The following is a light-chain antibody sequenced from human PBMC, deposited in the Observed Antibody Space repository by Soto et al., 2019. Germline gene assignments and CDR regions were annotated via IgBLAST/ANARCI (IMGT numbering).Light chain of an antibody. CDR2: AAS. CDR1: QGISSY. J-gene: IGKJ1*01. Sequence: AIRMTQSPSSLSASTGDRVTITCRASQGISSYLAWYQQKPGKAPKLLIYAASTLQSGVPSRFSGSGSGTDFTLTISCLQSGDFATYYCQQYYSYPQTFGQGTKVDIK. CDR3: QQYYSYPQT. V-gene: IGKV1-8*01.